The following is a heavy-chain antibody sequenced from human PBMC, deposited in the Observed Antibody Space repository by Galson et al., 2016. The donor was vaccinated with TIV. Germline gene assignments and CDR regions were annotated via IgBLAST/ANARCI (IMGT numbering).Heavy chain of an antibody. V-gene: IGHV1-2*02. J-gene: IGHJ3*02. CDR3: ARDPSAVTSSPFDI. Sequence: SVKVSCKASGYTFTGYYMHWVRQAPGQGLEWMGWINPDSGDTYYSQKFQGRVTMTRDTSINTAYMELSNLKSDDTAVYYCARDPSAVTSSPFDIWGQGTMVTVSS. CDR1: GYTFTGYY. CDR2: INPDSGDT. D-gene: IGHD4-17*01.